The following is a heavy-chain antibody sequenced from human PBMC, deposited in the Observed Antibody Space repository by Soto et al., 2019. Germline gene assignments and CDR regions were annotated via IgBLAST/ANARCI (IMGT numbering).Heavy chain of an antibody. CDR1: GDTFNSYL. D-gene: IGHD7-27*01. CDR2: IIPIIRVT. V-gene: IGHV1-69*17. J-gene: IGHJ4*02. CDR3: ARESLGAKGADH. Sequence: QVQLVQSGAEVKRPGSSVKVSCESSGDTFNSYLISWVRQAPGQGLEWMGGIIPIIRVTHYAQRFQGRVTTSALSSTGTAYVELTTVGFEATALYYCARESLGAKGADHCGQGTLVTVSS.